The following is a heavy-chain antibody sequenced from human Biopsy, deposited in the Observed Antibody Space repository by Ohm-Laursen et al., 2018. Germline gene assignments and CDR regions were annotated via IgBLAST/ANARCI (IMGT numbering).Heavy chain of an antibody. J-gene: IGHJ4*02. CDR1: GASVRSHF. CDR3: VRGGSGSFPFDY. D-gene: IGHD3-10*01. CDR2: ISNSGTT. Sequence: SDTLSLTCTLSGASVRSHFLTWIRQPPGKGLQWIGSISNSGTTKSSPSLKSRVNISLHTSKNQLSLRLTSVTAADTAVYYCVRGGSGSFPFDYWGPGTLVTVSS. V-gene: IGHV4-59*02.